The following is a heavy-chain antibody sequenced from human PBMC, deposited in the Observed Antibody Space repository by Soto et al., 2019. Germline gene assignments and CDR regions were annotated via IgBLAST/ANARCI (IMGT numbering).Heavy chain of an antibody. Sequence: QVQLQQRGAGLLKPSETLSLTCAVYGGSFSGYYWSWIRQPPGKGLEWSGEINDSGSTNYNPSLKSRATIAVDTSKNQFSLKLSSGTAADAAVYYWVRGEGYCSSTSCYFYFDYWGQGTLLTVSS. D-gene: IGHD2-2*01. V-gene: IGHV4-34*01. CDR3: VRGEGYCSSTSCYFYFDY. CDR2: INDSGST. CDR1: GGSFSGYY. J-gene: IGHJ4*02.